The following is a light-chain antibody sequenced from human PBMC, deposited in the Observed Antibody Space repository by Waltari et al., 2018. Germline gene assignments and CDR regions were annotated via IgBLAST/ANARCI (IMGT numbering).Light chain of an antibody. Sequence: QSALTQPASVSGSPGQSITISCTGTSSYVGGYNYVSWYQLHPGKAPKLMIFDVSNRPSGVSTRFSGSKSGNTASLTISGLQAEDEADYYCCSYTSSSTVIFGGGTKLTVL. J-gene: IGLJ2*01. CDR3: CSYTSSSTVI. CDR1: SSYVGGYNY. CDR2: DVS. V-gene: IGLV2-14*03.